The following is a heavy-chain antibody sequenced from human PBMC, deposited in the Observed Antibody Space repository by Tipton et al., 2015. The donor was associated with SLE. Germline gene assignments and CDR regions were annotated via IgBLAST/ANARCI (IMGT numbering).Heavy chain of an antibody. CDR3: ARAGNGANYYYFGLDV. CDR2: VSYSGST. Sequence: TLSLTCSVSGGSINVYYWSWVRQPPGKGLEWIGYVSYSGSTNYNPSLQSRVTISVDTSKNQFSLKLRSVTAADTAVYYCARAGNGANYYYFGLDVWGLGTPVTVSS. D-gene: IGHD1-1*01. J-gene: IGHJ6*02. CDR1: GGSINVYY. V-gene: IGHV4-59*01.